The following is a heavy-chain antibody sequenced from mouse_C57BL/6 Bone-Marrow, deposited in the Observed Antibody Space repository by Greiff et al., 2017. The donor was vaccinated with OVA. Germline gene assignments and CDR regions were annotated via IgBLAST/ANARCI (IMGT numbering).Heavy chain of an antibody. Sequence: QVQLQQPGAELVRPGTSVKLSCKASGYTFTNYWMHWVKQRPGQGLEWIGVIAPSDSYINYNQKFKGRATLTVATSSSTAYMHLSSLTSEDSAVYYCAHYGSRLYLHYWGQGTSLTVSS. CDR1: GYTFTNYW. J-gene: IGHJ2*02. V-gene: IGHV1-59*01. D-gene: IGHD1-1*01. CDR3: AHYGSRLYLHY. CDR2: IAPSDSYI.